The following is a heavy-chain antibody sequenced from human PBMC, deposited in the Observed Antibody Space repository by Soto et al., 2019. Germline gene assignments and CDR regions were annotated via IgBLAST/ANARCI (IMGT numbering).Heavy chain of an antibody. Sequence: PGGSLRLSCAASGFTFNIYSMNWVRQAPGKGLEWVAAISNDGNRQLYADSVKDRFTISRDNSRNTLDLQMNNLRTEDTGVYFCARELVLGLKSAFDMWGQGTMVTVSS. V-gene: IGHV3-30*03. CDR3: ARELVLGLKSAFDM. CDR2: ISNDGNRQ. CDR1: GFTFNIYS. J-gene: IGHJ3*02. D-gene: IGHD2-15*01.